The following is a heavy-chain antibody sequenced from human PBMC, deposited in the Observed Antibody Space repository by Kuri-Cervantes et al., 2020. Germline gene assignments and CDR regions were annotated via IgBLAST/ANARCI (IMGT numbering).Heavy chain of an antibody. CDR3: ARMSSSWFDP. Sequence: SETLSLTCTVSGGSVNGGKYYWSWVRQTPGKGLEWMGYINYSGSTNYNPSLKSRVTISVDTSKNQFSLKLSSVTAADTAVYYCARMSSSWFDPWGQGTLVTVSS. V-gene: IGHV4-61*01. CDR2: INYSGST. CDR1: GGSVNGGKYY. J-gene: IGHJ5*02. D-gene: IGHD6-13*01.